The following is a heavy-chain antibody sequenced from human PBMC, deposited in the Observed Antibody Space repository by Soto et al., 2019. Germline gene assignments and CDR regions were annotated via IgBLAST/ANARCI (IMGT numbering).Heavy chain of an antibody. CDR2: IIPILGIA. CDR3: ARDEAGLIDY. CDR1: GGIFSSYT. V-gene: IGHV1-69*08. Sequence: QVQLVQSGAEVKKPGSSVKVSCKASGGIFSSYTISWVRQAPGQGLEWMVRIIPILGIANYAQKFQGRATITADKPTSTAYMKLSSLRSEHTAVYYCARDEAGLIDYWGQGTLVTVSS. D-gene: IGHD6-13*01. J-gene: IGHJ4*02.